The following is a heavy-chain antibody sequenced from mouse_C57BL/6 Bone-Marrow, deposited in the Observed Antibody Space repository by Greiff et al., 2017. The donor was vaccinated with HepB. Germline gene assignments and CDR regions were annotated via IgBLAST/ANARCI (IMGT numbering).Heavy chain of an antibody. CDR1: GYTFTSYW. CDR2: IYPGNSDT. V-gene: IGHV1-5*01. D-gene: IGHD4-1*01. Sequence: EVKLVESGTVLAGPGASVKMSCKTSGYTFTSYWMHWVKQRPGQGLEWIGAIYPGNSDTSYNQKFKGKAKLTAVTSASSAYMELSSLTNEDSAVYYCTREDWGYYYAMDYWGQGTSVTVSS. J-gene: IGHJ4*01. CDR3: TREDWGYYYAMDY.